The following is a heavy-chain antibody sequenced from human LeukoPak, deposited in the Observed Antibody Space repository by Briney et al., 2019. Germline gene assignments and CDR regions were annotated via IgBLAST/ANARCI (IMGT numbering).Heavy chain of an antibody. CDR2: INWNGGST. D-gene: IGHD6-13*01. V-gene: IGHV3-20*04. CDR1: GFTFGDYG. Sequence: GGSLRLSCAASGFTFGDYGMSWVRQAPGKGLEWVSGINWNGGSTGYADSVKGRFTISRDNAKNSLYLQMNSLRAEDTALYYCARGGQQLPFDLWGQGTLVTVSS. CDR3: ARGGQQLPFDL. J-gene: IGHJ5*02.